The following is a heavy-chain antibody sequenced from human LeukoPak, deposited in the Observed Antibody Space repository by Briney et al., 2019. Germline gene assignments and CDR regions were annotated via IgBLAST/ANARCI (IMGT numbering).Heavy chain of an antibody. V-gene: IGHV1-69*01. CDR2: IIPIFGTA. J-gene: IGHJ6*03. D-gene: IGHD6-13*01. Sequence: SVKVSCKASGGTFSTYAISWVRPATGQGIEWMGGIIPIFGTADHAQKFQGRVTITADESTSTAYMELSSLRSEDTAVYYCARAHPIAAAGPRGYYYYYMDVWGKGTTVTVSS. CDR1: GGTFSTYA. CDR3: ARAHPIAAAGPRGYYYYYMDV.